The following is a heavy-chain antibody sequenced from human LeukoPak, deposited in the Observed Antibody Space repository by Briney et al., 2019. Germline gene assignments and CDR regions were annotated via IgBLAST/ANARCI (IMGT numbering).Heavy chain of an antibody. CDR1: GFTLSSHW. CDR3: ARESAGGPDY. V-gene: IGHV3-7*05. D-gene: IGHD6-19*01. Sequence: HTGGSLRLSCAASGFTLSSHWMSWVRQAPGKGLEWVANIKQDGSEQYYVDSVRGRFTISRDNAKDSLYLQMNSLRAEDTAIYYCARESAGGPDYWGQGTLVTVSS. J-gene: IGHJ4*02. CDR2: IKQDGSEQ.